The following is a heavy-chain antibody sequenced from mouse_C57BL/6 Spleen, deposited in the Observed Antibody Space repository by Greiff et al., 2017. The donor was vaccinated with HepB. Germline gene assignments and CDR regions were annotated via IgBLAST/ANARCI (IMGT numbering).Heavy chain of an antibody. CDR2: INPSSGYT. Sequence: VQLQQSGAELAKPGASVKLSCKASGYTFTSYWMHWVKQRPGQGLEWIGYINPSSGYTKYNQKFKDKATLTADKSSSTAYMQLSSLTYEDSAVYYCARYLITTVVATGYFDYWGQGTTLTVSS. J-gene: IGHJ2*01. CDR3: ARYLITTVVATGYFDY. CDR1: GYTFTSYW. D-gene: IGHD1-1*01. V-gene: IGHV1-7*01.